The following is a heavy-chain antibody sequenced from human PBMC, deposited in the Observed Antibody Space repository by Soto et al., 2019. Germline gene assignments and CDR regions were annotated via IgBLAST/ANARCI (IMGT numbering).Heavy chain of an antibody. CDR3: ARGLHLGIRTS. J-gene: IGHJ4*02. Sequence: SLRLSCAASGFNVSSNYMSRVRQAPGKGLEWLSVIYSGGSTYYAESVKGRFTISRDNSKNTLNLQMNALRVEDTAVYYCARGLHLGIRTSWCQGTLVTVS. CDR2: IYSGGST. V-gene: IGHV3-53*01. D-gene: IGHD3-3*02. CDR1: GFNVSSNY.